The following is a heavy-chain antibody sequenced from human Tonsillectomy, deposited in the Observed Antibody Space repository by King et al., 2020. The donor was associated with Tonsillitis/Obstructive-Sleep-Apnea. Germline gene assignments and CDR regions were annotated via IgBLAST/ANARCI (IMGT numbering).Heavy chain of an antibody. J-gene: IGHJ6*03. V-gene: IGHV3-9*01. CDR2: ISWNSGSI. CDR3: AKVAARIYYYYFYMDV. CDR1: GFTFDDYA. D-gene: IGHD6-6*01. Sequence: VQLVESGGGLVQPGRSLRLSCAASGFTFDDYAMHWVRQAPGKGLEWVSGISWNSGSIGYADSVKGRFTISRDNPKNSLYLQMNSLRAEDTSLYYCAKVAARIYYYYFYMDVWGKGTTVTVSS.